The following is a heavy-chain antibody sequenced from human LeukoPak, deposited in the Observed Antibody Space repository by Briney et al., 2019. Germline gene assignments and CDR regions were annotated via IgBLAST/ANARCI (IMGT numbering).Heavy chain of an antibody. CDR1: GGSISSYY. Sequence: PSETLSLTCTVSGGSISSYYWSWIRQPAGKGLEWIGRIYTSGSTNYNPSLKSRVTMSVDTSKNQFSLKLSSVTAADTAVYYCARDFGVVIPYYYYGMDVWGQGTTVTVSS. J-gene: IGHJ6*02. D-gene: IGHD3-3*01. CDR2: IYTSGST. V-gene: IGHV4-4*07. CDR3: ARDFGVVIPYYYYGMDV.